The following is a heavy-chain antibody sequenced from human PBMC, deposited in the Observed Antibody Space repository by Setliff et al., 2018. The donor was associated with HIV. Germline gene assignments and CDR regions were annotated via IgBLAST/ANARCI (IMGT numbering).Heavy chain of an antibody. V-gene: IGHV5-51*01. CDR3: ARLSRHYSDSTAYHDAFDV. J-gene: IGHJ3*01. D-gene: IGHD3-22*01. CDR1: GYSFNIYW. CDR2: IYPGDSDT. Sequence: PGESLTISCKGSGYSFNIYWIGWVRQMPGKGLEWMGIIYPGDSDTIYSPSFQGQVTISVDKSITTAYLQWSSLKASDTAMYYCARLSRHYSDSTAYHDAFDVWGQGTKVTVSS.